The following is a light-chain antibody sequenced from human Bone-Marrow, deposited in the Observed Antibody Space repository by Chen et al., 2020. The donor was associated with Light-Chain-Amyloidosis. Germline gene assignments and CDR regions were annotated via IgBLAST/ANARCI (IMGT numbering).Light chain of an antibody. J-gene: IGLJ2*01. CDR3: QSADSIGTYELI. Sequence: SHELTYPPSVSVPPGQTASITCSGDDLPTKYAYLYQQKPGQAPVLVTHRDNESPPGISERFSGSNYETTATLTISVVQAEEEADYHCQSADSIGTYELIFGEGGKVTGL. V-gene: IGLV3-25*02. CDR1: DLPTKY. CDR2: RDN.